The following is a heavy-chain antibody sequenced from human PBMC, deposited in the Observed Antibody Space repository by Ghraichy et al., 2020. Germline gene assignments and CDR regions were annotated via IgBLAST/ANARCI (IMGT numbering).Heavy chain of an antibody. CDR2: IDWDDDK. V-gene: IGHV2-70*01. CDR3: ARMIDYGDYSGPGVTYYYGMDV. Sequence: SGPTLVKPTQTLTLTCTFSGFSLSTSGMCVSWIRQPPGKALEWLALIDWDDDKYYSTSLKTRLTISKDTSKNQVVLTMTNMDPVDTATYYCARMIDYGDYSGPGVTYYYGMDVWGQGTTVTVSS. D-gene: IGHD4-17*01. CDR1: GFSLSTSGMC. J-gene: IGHJ6*02.